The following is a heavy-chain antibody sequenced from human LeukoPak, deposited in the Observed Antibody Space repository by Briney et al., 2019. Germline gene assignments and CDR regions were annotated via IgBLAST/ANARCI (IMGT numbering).Heavy chain of an antibody. J-gene: IGHJ4*02. Sequence: ASVNVSCKASGYTFTDYYLHWVRQAPGQGLEWMGWTHPKSGGTNYAQKFQGRVTMTRDTSISTVYMEMSSLRTEDTAVYYCAVASGSSWYPEDYWGQGTLVTVSS. V-gene: IGHV1-2*02. CDR3: AVASGSSWYPEDY. D-gene: IGHD6-13*01. CDR1: GYTFTDYY. CDR2: THPKSGGT.